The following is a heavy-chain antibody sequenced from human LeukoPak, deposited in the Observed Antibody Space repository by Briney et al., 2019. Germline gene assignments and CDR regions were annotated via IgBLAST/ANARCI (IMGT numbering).Heavy chain of an antibody. CDR1: GGSISSYY. V-gene: IGHV4-39*07. CDR3: ARDQDVEMATVFDY. Sequence: PSETLSLTCTVFGGSISSYYWGWIRQPPGKGLEWIGSIYYSGSTYYNPSLKSRVTISVDTSKNQFSLKLSSVTAADTAVYYCARDQDVEMATVFDYWGQGTLVTVSS. CDR2: IYYSGST. D-gene: IGHD5-24*01. J-gene: IGHJ4*02.